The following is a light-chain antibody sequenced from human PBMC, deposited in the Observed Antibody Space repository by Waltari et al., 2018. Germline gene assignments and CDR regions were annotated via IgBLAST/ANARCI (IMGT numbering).Light chain of an antibody. CDR1: QGISIW. CDR2: RAS. Sequence: DXQMXXSPSXLSAXXXXXXXITCRGSQGISIWLAWYQQKPGRAPELLIYRASYLESGVPSRFSGSGSGTEFTLTISSLQPDDFATYYCQQYKTYYTFGQGTKLEIK. CDR3: QQYKTYYT. J-gene: IGKJ2*01. V-gene: IGKV1-5*03.